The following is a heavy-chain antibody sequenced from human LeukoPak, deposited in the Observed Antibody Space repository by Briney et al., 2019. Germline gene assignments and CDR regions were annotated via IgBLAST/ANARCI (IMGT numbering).Heavy chain of an antibody. V-gene: IGHV4-59*01. J-gene: IGHJ4*02. CDR1: GGSISSYY. CDR2: IYYSGST. D-gene: IGHD3-16*01. Sequence: PSETVSLTCTVSGGSISSYYWSWIRQPPGKGLGWIGYIYYSGSTNYNPSLKSRVTISVDTSKNQFSLKLSSVTAADTAVYYCASSLAIWGNYFDYWGQGTLVTVSS. CDR3: ASSLAIWGNYFDY.